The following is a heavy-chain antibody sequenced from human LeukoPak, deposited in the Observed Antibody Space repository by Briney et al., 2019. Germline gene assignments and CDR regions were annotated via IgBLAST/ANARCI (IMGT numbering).Heavy chain of an antibody. CDR2: INSDGSST. CDR3: ARAEGLLVITQSPLDY. V-gene: IGHV3-74*01. CDR1: GFTFSSYW. Sequence: SGGSLRLSCAASGFTFSSYWMHWVRQAPGKGLVWVSRINSDGSSTSYADSVKGRFTISRDNAKNTLYLQMNSLRAEDTAVYYCARAEGLLVITQSPLDYWGQGTLVTVSS. D-gene: IGHD3-22*01. J-gene: IGHJ4*02.